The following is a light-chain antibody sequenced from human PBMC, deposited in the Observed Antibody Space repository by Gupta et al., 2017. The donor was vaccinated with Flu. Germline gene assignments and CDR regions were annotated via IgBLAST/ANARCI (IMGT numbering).Light chain of an antibody. V-gene: IGLV2-11*01. Sequence: QSALTQPRSVSGSPCQSVTISCTGATRDGGDYKYVCWYHLHPDKTHKLIVFDVSKRSAGVPDRFSDSKSGNTTSLTISGPQAEEEADYYGCSDVGSDVWVFGGGTKLTVL. CDR1: TRDGGDYKY. J-gene: IGLJ3*02. CDR2: DVS. CDR3: CSDVGSDVWV.